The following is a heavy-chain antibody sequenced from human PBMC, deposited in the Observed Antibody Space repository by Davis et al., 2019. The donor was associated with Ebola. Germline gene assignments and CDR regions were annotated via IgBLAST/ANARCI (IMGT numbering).Heavy chain of an antibody. CDR1: GFTFSNYG. CDR3: AKGELVITRGYFDY. D-gene: IGHD3-9*01. V-gene: IGHV3-30*18. J-gene: IGHJ4*02. Sequence: GGSLRLSCAASGFTFSNYGMHWVRQAPGKGLEWMAFISHDAAYIYYADSVKGRFTISRDNSKNTLFLQMTSLRTEDTAIYYCAKGELVITRGYFDYWGQGILVTVSS. CDR2: ISHDAAYI.